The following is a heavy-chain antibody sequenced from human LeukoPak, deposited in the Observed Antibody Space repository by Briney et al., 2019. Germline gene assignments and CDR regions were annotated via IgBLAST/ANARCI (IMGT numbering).Heavy chain of an antibody. CDR1: GGSISSSSYY. CDR3: ARGGLDSSGDRFYYFDY. Sequence: SETLSLTCTVSGGSISSSSYYWGWIRQPPGKGLEWIGSIYYSGSTYYNPSLKSRVTMSVDTSKNQFSLKLSSVTAADTAVYYGARGGLDSSGDRFYYFDYWGQGTLVTVSS. V-gene: IGHV4-39*07. D-gene: IGHD6-19*01. J-gene: IGHJ4*02. CDR2: IYYSGST.